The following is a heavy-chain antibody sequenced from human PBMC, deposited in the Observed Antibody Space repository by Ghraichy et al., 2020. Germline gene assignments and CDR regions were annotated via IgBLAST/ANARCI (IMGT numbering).Heavy chain of an antibody. CDR1: GGSISSSSYY. V-gene: IGHV4-39*01. D-gene: IGHD6-13*01. CDR2: IYYSGST. Sequence: SETLSLTCTVSGGSISSSSYYWGWIRQPPGKGLEWIGSIYYSGSTYYNPSLKSRVTISVDTSKNQFSLKLSSVTAADTAVYYFARHVPLTRRQGAAPGWGTFDYWGQGTLVTVSS. CDR3: ARHVPLTRRQGAAPGWGTFDY. J-gene: IGHJ4*02.